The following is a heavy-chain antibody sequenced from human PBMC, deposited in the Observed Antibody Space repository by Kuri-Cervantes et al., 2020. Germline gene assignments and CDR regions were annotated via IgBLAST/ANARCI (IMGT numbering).Heavy chain of an antibody. J-gene: IGHJ4*02. V-gene: IGHV3-72*01. D-gene: IGHD3-16*01. CDR1: GFTFSSYE. CDR2: TRNRANSYTT. Sequence: GGSLRLSCAASGFTFSSYEMNWVRQAPGKGLEWVGRTRNRANSYTTEYAASVKDRFTISRDASKTSVYLQMNSLKTEDTAVYYCTRGNIWGSSVDWGQGTLVTVSS. CDR3: TRGNIWGSSVD.